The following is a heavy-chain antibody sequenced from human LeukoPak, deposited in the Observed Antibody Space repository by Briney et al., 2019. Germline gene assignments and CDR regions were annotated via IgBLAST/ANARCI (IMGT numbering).Heavy chain of an antibody. CDR2: IYYSGST. V-gene: IGHV4-59*11. CDR1: GGSISSHY. CDR3: ARAATIYYYYMDV. Sequence: PSETLSLTCTVSGGSISSHYWSWIRQTPGKGLEWIGYIYYSGSTNYNPSLKSRVTISVDTSKNQFSLKLSSVTAADTAVYYCARAATIYYYYMDVWGKGTTVTVSS. D-gene: IGHD5-12*01. J-gene: IGHJ6*03.